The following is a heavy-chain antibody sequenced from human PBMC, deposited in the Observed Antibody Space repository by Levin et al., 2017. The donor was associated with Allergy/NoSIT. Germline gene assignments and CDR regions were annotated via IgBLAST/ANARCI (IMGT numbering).Heavy chain of an antibody. CDR3: ARGVTETSNRFDP. CDR2: ISSSSSYI. CDR1: GFTFSSYS. Sequence: GGSLRLSCAASGFTFSSYSMNWVRQAPGKGLEWVSSISSSSSYIYYADSVRGRFTISRDNAKNSLHLQMNSLRAEDTAVYYCARGVTETSNRFDPWGQGTLVTVSS. V-gene: IGHV3-21*01. J-gene: IGHJ5*02. D-gene: IGHD1-7*01.